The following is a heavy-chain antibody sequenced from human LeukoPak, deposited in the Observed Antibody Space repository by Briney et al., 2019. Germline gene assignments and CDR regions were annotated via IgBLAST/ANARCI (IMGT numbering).Heavy chain of an antibody. CDR1: GFSFNNNA. CDR2: INGGGDAT. Sequence: PGGSLRLSCAASGFSFNNNAMSWVRQAPGKGLEWVSAINGGGDATEYADSVKGRFTISRDNSKKTLYLQMHSLRPEDTAVYYCARCTASCYANAFDVWGQGTLLTVSS. D-gene: IGHD2-2*01. V-gene: IGHV3-23*01. J-gene: IGHJ3*01. CDR3: ARCTASCYANAFDV.